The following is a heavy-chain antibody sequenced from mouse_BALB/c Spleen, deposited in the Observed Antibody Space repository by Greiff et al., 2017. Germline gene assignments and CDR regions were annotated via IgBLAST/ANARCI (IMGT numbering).Heavy chain of an antibody. Sequence: QVQLQQSGAELVKPGASVKMSCKASGYTFTSYWMHWVKQRPGQGLEWIGYISPSTGYTEYNEKFKDKATLTADKSSSTAYMQLSSLTSEDSAVYYCGRGWSLDYWGQGTTVTVSA. V-gene: IGHV1-7*01. CDR2: ISPSTGYT. CDR1: GYTFTSYW. J-gene: IGHJ4*01. CDR3: GRGWSLDY. D-gene: IGHD3-3*01.